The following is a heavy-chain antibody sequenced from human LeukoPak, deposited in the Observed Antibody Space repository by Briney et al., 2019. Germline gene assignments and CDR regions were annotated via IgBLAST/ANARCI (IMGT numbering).Heavy chain of an antibody. CDR3: ARDLAYSRLDY. D-gene: IGHD5-18*01. CDR2: INPDGNKK. J-gene: IGHJ4*02. V-gene: IGHV3-7*01. Sequence: GGSLRLSCAVSGLTFSSSWMDWVRQAPGKGLEWVASINPDGNKKYSADSVRGRFTISRDNAENSLYLQMNSLRVEDTAFYYCARDLAYSRLDYWGQGMLVTVSS. CDR1: GLTFSSSW.